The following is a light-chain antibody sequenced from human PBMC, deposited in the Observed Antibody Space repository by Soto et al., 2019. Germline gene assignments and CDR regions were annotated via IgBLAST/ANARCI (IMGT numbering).Light chain of an antibody. CDR2: AAS. CDR3: QQYYSYPWT. V-gene: IGKV1-8*01. CDR1: QGISSY. J-gene: IGKJ1*01. Sequence: AIRMTQSPSSLSASTGDRVTITCRASQGISSYLAWYQQKPGKAPKLLIYAASTLQSGVPSRFSGSGSETDFTLTISCLQSEDFATYYFQQYYSYPWTFGQGTKVEIK.